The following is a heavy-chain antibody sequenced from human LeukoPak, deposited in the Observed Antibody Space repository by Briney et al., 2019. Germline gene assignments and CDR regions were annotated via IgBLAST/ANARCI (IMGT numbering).Heavy chain of an antibody. CDR3: AKDSAAYYYAPDAFDI. CDR2: ISWNSGSI. D-gene: IGHD3-10*01. J-gene: IGHJ3*02. CDR1: GFTFDDYA. V-gene: IGHV3-9*01. Sequence: GRSLRFSCAASGFTFDDYAMHWVRQAPGKGLEWVSGISWNSGSIGYADSVKGRFTISRDNAKNSLYLQMNSLRAEDTALYYCAKDSAAYYYAPDAFDIWGQGTMVTVSS.